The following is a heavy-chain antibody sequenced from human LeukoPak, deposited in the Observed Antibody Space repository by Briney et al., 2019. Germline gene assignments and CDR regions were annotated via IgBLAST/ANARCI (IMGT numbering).Heavy chain of an antibody. Sequence: ASVKVSCKASGYTFTGNFIHWVRRAPGQGLEWVGWINPNGGGTNYAQKFQGRVTMTRDTSISTAYMDLSSLTSEDTAIYYCARGHSSLRLYYFDYWGQGTLVTVSS. CDR2: INPNGGGT. V-gene: IGHV1-2*02. CDR3: ARGHSSLRLYYFDY. CDR1: GYTFTGNF. D-gene: IGHD6-6*01. J-gene: IGHJ4*02.